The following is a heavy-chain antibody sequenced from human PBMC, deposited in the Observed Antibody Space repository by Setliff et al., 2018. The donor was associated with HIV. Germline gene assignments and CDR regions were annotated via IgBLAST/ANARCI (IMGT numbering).Heavy chain of an antibody. D-gene: IGHD3-10*01. CDR2: ITAGGGST. Sequence: GGSLRLSCAVSGFTFSTYAMSWVRQAPGKGLEWVSAITAGGGSTYYADSVKGRFTISRDNSKNTLYLQMNSLRAEDTAVYYCAKVVRGAISTIIDYWGQGTLVTVSS. CDR1: GFTFSTYA. V-gene: IGHV3-23*01. J-gene: IGHJ4*02. CDR3: AKVVRGAISTIIDY.